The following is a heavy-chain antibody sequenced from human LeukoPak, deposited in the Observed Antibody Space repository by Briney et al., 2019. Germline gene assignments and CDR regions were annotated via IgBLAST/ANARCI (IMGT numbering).Heavy chain of an antibody. CDR1: GGSIGSSSAY. V-gene: IGHV4-39*01. Sequence: SETLSLTCTVSGGSIGSSSAYWGWIRQPPGKGLECIGSIYYSKNTYYNPSLKSRVTISADTSKNQFSLTLGSVSATDTAVYYCVSPRGFSYGYFDYWGQGTLVTVSS. D-gene: IGHD5-18*01. J-gene: IGHJ4*02. CDR3: VSPRGFSYGYFDY. CDR2: IYYSKNT.